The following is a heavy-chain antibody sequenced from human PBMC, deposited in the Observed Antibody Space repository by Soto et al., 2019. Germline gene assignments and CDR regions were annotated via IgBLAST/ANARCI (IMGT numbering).Heavy chain of an antibody. D-gene: IGHD2-2*01. CDR2: IKQDGSEK. CDR3: ARDIVVPAAMPKQTAEYFQH. Sequence: GGSLRLSCAASGFTFSSYWMSWVRQAPGKGLEWVANIKQDGSEKYYVDSVKGRFTISRDNAKNSLYLQMNSLRAEDTAVYYCARDIVVPAAMPKQTAEYFQHWGQGTLVTVSS. V-gene: IGHV3-7*01. J-gene: IGHJ1*01. CDR1: GFTFSSYW.